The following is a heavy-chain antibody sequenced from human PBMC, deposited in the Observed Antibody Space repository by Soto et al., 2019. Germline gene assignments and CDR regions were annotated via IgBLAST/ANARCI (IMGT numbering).Heavy chain of an antibody. D-gene: IGHD1-1*01. Sequence: QVQLQESGPGLVKPSGTLSLTCAVSGGSISSNFWWSWVRQPPGKGLEWIGEIYHSGNTNFHPSLMSRVTISVDKSKNHFSLKLSSVTAADTAVYYCAKYNPFDAGFGSIFDYWGQGTLVTVSS. J-gene: IGHJ4*02. CDR2: IYHSGNT. CDR1: GGSISSNFW. V-gene: IGHV4-4*02. CDR3: AKYNPFDAGFGSIFDY.